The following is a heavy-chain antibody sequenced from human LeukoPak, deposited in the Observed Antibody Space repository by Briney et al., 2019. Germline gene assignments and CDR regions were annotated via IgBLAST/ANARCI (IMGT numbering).Heavy chain of an antibody. CDR1: GFTFSNHA. J-gene: IGHJ4*02. CDR3: ARNGYQLYYFDY. Sequence: GGSLRLSCVTSGFTFSNHAMHWVRQGPGKGLEWVAVISDDGTSKFYADSVKGRFTIFRDNSKNTLFLQINSLRPEDTAMYYCARNGYQLYYFDYWGQGTLVTVSS. V-gene: IGHV3-30*04. D-gene: IGHD2-2*01. CDR2: ISDDGTSK.